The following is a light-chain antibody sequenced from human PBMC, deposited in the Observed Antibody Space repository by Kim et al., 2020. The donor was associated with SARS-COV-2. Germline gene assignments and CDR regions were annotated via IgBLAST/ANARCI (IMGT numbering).Light chain of an antibody. CDR3: QQYNNWGGT. J-gene: IGKJ1*01. Sequence: EMVMTQSPATLFVSPGERATLSCRASQSVSTNLAWYQQKPGQVPRLLIYGASTRATGIPARFSGGGSGTEFTLTISSLQSEDFAVYYCQQYNNWGGTFGQGTKVDIK. CDR2: GAS. V-gene: IGKV3-15*01. CDR1: QSVSTN.